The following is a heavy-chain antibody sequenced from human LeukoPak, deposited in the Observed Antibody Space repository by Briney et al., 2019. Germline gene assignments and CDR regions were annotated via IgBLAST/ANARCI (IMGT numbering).Heavy chain of an antibody. V-gene: IGHV1-69*05. CDR2: IIPIFGTA. Sequence: ASVKVSCKASGGTFSSYAISWVRQAPGQGLEWMGGIIPIFGTANYAQKFQGRVTITTDESTSTAYMELSSLRSEDTAVYYCARERTVVTPWAFDIWGQGTMVTVSS. J-gene: IGHJ3*02. CDR1: GGTFSSYA. D-gene: IGHD4-23*01. CDR3: ARERTVVTPWAFDI.